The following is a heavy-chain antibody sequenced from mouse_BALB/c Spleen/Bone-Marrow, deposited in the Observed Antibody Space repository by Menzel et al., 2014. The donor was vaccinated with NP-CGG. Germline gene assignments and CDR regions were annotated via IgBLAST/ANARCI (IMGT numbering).Heavy chain of an antibody. D-gene: IGHD1-2*01. CDR3: ARHFITKATGAMDY. J-gene: IGHJ4*01. CDR1: GFTFSSYA. V-gene: IGHV5-9-3*01. Sequence: EVHLVESGGGLVKPGGSLKLSCAASGFTFSSYAMSWVRQTPEKRLEWVATISSGGSYTYYPDSVKGRFTISRDNAKNTLYLQMSSLRSEDTAMYYCARHFITKATGAMDYWGQGTSVTVSS. CDR2: ISSGGSYT.